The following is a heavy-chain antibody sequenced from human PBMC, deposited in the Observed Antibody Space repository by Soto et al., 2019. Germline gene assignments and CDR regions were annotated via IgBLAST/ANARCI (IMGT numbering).Heavy chain of an antibody. J-gene: IGHJ5*02. Sequence: SETLSLTCTVSGGSISSYYWSWIRQPPGKGLEWIGYIYYSGSTNYNPSLKSRVTMSVDTSKNQFSLKLSSVTAADTAVYYCARARRFLEWSSRFDPWGQGTLVTVSS. CDR1: GGSISSYY. CDR3: ARARRFLEWSSRFDP. D-gene: IGHD3-3*01. CDR2: IYYSGST. V-gene: IGHV4-59*01.